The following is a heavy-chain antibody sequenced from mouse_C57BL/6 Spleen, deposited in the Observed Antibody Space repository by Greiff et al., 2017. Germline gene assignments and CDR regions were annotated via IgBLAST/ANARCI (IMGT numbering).Heavy chain of an antibody. CDR2: INPNNGGT. V-gene: IGHV1-18*01. CDR1: GYTFTDSN. J-gene: IGHJ4*01. Sequence: EVQLQQSVPELVKPGASVKIPCTASGYTFTDSNMDWVKQSHGKSLEWIGDINPNNGGTIYNQKFKGKATLTVDKSSSTAYMELRSLTSEDTAVYYCARYNYYGSSHYAMDYWGQGTSVTVSS. D-gene: IGHD1-1*01. CDR3: ARYNYYGSSHYAMDY.